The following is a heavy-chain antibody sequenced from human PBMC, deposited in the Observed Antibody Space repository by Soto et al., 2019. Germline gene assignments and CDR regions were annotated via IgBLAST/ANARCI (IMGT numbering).Heavy chain of an antibody. Sequence: EVQLVESGGGLVQPGGSLRLSCAASGFTISGNAMNWVRQAPGRGLDWVSYISSSSTNIHYADSVRGRFTISRDNAKNSLYLQMNSLRDEDTAVYRCARDLSWGSKWYYYMDVWGKGTTVTVSS. CDR3: ARDLSWGSKWYYYMDV. CDR2: ISSSSTNI. CDR1: GFTISGNA. J-gene: IGHJ6*03. V-gene: IGHV3-48*02. D-gene: IGHD3-16*01.